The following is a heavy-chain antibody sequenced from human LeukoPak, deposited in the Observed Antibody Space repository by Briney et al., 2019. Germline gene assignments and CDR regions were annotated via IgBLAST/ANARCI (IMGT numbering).Heavy chain of an antibody. D-gene: IGHD2-15*01. CDR1: GYTFTSYG. CDR3: ARCYCSGGSCWIDC. J-gene: IGHJ4*02. CDR2: ISAYNGNT. Sequence: ASVKVSCKASGYTFTSYGISWVRQAPGQGLEWMGWISAYNGNTNYAQKLQGRVTMTADTSTSTAYMELRSLRSDDTAVYYCARCYCSGGSCWIDCWGQGTLVTVSS. V-gene: IGHV1-18*01.